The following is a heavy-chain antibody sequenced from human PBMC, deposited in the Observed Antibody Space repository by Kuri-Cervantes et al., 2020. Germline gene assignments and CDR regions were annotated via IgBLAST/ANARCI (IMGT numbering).Heavy chain of an antibody. J-gene: IGHJ4*02. Sequence: LSLTCAASGFTFSSYSMNWVRQAPGKGLEWFSSISSSSYIYYADSVKGRFTISRDNAKNSLYLQMNSLRAEDTAVYYCATGNSGTAGFDYWGQGTLVTVSS. D-gene: IGHD3-10*01. CDR2: ISSSSYI. CDR3: ATGNSGTAGFDY. CDR1: GFTFSSYS. V-gene: IGHV3-21*01.